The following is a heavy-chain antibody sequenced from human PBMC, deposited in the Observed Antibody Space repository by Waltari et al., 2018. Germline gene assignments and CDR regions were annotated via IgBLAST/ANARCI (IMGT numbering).Heavy chain of an antibody. Sequence: QVQLQESGPGLVKPSETLSLTCTVSGGSISSYYWSWIRQPPGTGLEWIGYIYYSGSTNYNPSLKSRVTISVDTSKNQFSLKLSSVTAADTAVYYCARSRHSTVVTREFYYYYGMDVWGQGTTVTVSS. CDR3: ARSRHSTVVTREFYYYYGMDV. V-gene: IGHV4-59*01. J-gene: IGHJ6*02. CDR1: GGSISSYY. D-gene: IGHD4-17*01. CDR2: IYYSGST.